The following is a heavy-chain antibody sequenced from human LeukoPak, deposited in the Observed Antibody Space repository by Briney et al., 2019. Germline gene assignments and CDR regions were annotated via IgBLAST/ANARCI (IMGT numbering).Heavy chain of an antibody. V-gene: IGHV3-7*05. CDR3: VRQEGNFYDYAMDV. CDR1: GITLSSYW. J-gene: IGHJ6*02. Sequence: GGSLRLSCAGSGITLSSYWMSWVRQAPGKGLDWVANIKQDGSVRNYVASVKGRFSISRDSAENALFLEMHSLGAEDTAVYYCVRQEGNFYDYAMDVWGQGTTVTVSS. CDR2: IKQDGSVR.